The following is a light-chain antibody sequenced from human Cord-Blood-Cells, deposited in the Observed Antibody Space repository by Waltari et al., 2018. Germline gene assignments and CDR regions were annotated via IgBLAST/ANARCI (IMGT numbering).Light chain of an antibody. Sequence: DIQMTQSPSSLYASVGDRVTITCRASQSISSYLNWYQQKPGKAPKLLIYAASSLQSGVPSRFSGSGSGTDFTLTISSLQPEDFATYYCQQSYSTPPWTFVQGTKVEIK. V-gene: IGKV1-39*01. J-gene: IGKJ1*01. CDR1: QSISSY. CDR3: QQSYSTPPWT. CDR2: AAS.